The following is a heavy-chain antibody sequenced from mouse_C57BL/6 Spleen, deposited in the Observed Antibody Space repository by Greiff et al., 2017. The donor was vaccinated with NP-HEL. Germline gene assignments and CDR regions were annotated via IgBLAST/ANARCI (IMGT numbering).Heavy chain of an antibody. CDR3: ARDYYYGSKGNFDY. V-gene: IGHV1-82*01. D-gene: IGHD1-1*01. CDR1: GYAFSSSW. CDR2: IYPGDGDT. J-gene: IGHJ2*01. Sequence: VQLQQSGPELVKPGASVKISCKASGYAFSSSWMNWVKQRPGKGLEWIGRIYPGDGDTNYNGKFKGKATLTADKSSSTAYMQLSSLTSEDSAVYFCARDYYYGSKGNFDYWGQGTTLTVSS.